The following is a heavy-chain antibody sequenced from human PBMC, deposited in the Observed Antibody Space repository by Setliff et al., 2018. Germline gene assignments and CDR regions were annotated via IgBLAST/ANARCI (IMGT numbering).Heavy chain of an antibody. CDR2: ISWDSGTI. Sequence: GGSLRLSCAVSGFIFENHAMHWVRQPPGKGLEWVSGISWDSGTIGYADSVRGRFTISRDNSKNTLYLQMNSLRPEDTAVYYCARTCSGSGCYAGLESWGQGTPVTVSS. D-gene: IGHD2-15*01. V-gene: IGHV3-9*01. CDR1: GFIFENHA. J-gene: IGHJ4*02. CDR3: ARTCSGSGCYAGLES.